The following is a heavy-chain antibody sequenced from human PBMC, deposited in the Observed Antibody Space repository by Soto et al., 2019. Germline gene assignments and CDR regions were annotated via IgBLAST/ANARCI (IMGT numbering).Heavy chain of an antibody. CDR3: ARHFSSGWAYFDY. V-gene: IGHV4-39*01. J-gene: IGHJ4*02. CDR2: LYYNGRT. Sequence: SETLSLTCSVSGGSISSRSHHWCWIRQPPGKGLEWIGSLYYNGRTYYNPSLTSRLTMSEDTSKNQFSLKLMSVTAADTAVYYCARHFSSGWAYFDYWGQGALVTVSS. CDR1: GGSISSRSHH. D-gene: IGHD6-19*01.